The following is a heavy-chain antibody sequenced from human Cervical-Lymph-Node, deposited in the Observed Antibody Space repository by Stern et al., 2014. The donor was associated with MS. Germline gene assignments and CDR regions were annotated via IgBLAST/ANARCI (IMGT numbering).Heavy chain of an antibody. CDR2: IDWDGDK. J-gene: IGHJ4*02. CDR3: ARTPGQTNTWGLDY. Sequence: QVTLRESGPALVKPTQTLTLTCTFSGFSLTTTGMCVTWNRQPPGKGLEWLALIDWDGDKYYSTSLRTRLTISQDTSKSQVVLTMTNMDPVDTATYFCARTPGQTNTWGLDYWGQGALVTVSS. CDR1: GFSLTTTGMC. D-gene: IGHD7-27*01. V-gene: IGHV2-70*01.